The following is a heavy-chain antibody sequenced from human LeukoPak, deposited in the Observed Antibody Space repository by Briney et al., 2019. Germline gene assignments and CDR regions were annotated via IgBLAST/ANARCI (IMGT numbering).Heavy chain of an antibody. CDR2: IKNDGSYT. V-gene: IGHV3-74*01. D-gene: IGHD5-12*01. CDR1: GFTFSSYW. CDR3: VRGDSGYPDY. Sequence: PPGGSLRLSCAASGFTFSSYWMSWVRQAPGKGVEWVSRIKNDGSYTNYAESVKGRFTISRDNAKNTLYLQMNSLRAEDTAVYYCVRGDSGYPDYWGQGTLVTVSS. J-gene: IGHJ4*02.